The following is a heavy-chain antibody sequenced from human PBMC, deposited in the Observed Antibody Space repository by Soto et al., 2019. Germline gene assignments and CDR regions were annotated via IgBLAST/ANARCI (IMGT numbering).Heavy chain of an antibody. CDR2: VSSDGNNK. CDR3: AKDRVIQLLPIWPDP. J-gene: IGHJ5*02. V-gene: IGHV3-30*18. CDR1: GFRFNNYG. Sequence: QEHLVESGGGVVQAGTSLRLSCAASGFRFNNYGMHWVRQAPAKGREWVAFVSSDGNNKYYADSVKGRFTISIDNSQSTMFLQVDSLRVDDTAIYYCAKDRVIQLLPIWPDPWGQGTLVTVSS. D-gene: IGHD2-2*01.